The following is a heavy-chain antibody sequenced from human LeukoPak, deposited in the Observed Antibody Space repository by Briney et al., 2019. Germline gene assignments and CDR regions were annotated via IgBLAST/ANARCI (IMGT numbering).Heavy chain of an antibody. Sequence: PGGSLRLSCAASGFTFDDYGMSWVRQPPGKGLEWVSGINWNGGSTGYADSVKGRFTISRDNAKNSLYLQMNSLRAEDTAVYYCARGLNRQGYFDYWGQGTLVTVSS. D-gene: IGHD1-14*01. CDR1: GFTFDDYG. J-gene: IGHJ4*02. CDR3: ARGLNRQGYFDY. CDR2: INWNGGST. V-gene: IGHV3-20*04.